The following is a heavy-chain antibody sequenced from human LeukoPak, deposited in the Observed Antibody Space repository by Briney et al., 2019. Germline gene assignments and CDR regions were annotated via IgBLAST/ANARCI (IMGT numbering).Heavy chain of an antibody. V-gene: IGHV4-4*02. Sequence: SETLSLTCAVSGGSISSSAWWSWVRQPPGKGLEWIGEIYDSESTNYNPSLKSRVTISVDKSKNQFSLKLSSVTAADTAVYYCARANDYGDPLPRYMDVWGKGTTVTVSS. CDR1: GGSISSSAW. J-gene: IGHJ6*03. CDR3: ARANDYGDPLPRYMDV. D-gene: IGHD4-17*01. CDR2: IYDSEST.